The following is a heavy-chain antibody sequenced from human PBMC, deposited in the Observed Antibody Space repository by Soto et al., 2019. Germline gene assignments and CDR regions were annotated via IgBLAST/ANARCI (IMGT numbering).Heavy chain of an antibody. J-gene: IGHJ5*02. V-gene: IGHV3-30-3*01. CDR1: GFTFSSYA. Sequence: QVQLVESGGGVVQPGRSLRLSCAASGFTFSSYAMHWVRQAPGKGLEWVAVISYDGSNKYYADSVKGRFTISRDNSKNTLYLQMNSLRAEDTAVYYCARDRSPTTVWNWFDPWGQGTLVTVSS. CDR2: ISYDGSNK. D-gene: IGHD4-17*01. CDR3: ARDRSPTTVWNWFDP.